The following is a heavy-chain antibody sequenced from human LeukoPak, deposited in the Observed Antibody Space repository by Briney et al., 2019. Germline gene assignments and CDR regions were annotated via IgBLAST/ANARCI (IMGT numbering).Heavy chain of an antibody. D-gene: IGHD2-2*02. CDR2: IYPGGSDT. CDR1: GYSFTSYW. J-gene: IGHJ6*02. V-gene: IGHV5-51*01. Sequence: GESLKISCKGSGYSFTSYWIGWVRQMPGKGLEWMGIIYPGGSDTRYSPSFQGQVTISADKSISTAYLQWSSLKASDTAMYYCARLLGYCSSTSCYSYYYGMDVWGQGTTVTVSS. CDR3: ARLLGYCSSTSCYSYYYGMDV.